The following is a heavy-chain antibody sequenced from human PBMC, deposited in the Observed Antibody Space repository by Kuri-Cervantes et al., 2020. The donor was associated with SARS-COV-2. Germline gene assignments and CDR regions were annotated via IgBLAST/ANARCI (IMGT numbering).Heavy chain of an antibody. J-gene: IGHJ4*02. CDR2: IYYSGST. CDR1: GGSISSSSYY. CDR3: AREEDGYSYGLDY. V-gene: IGHV4-39*07. D-gene: IGHD5-18*01. Sequence: SETLSLTCTVSGGSISSSSYYWGWIRQPPGKGLEWIGSIYYSGSTNYNPSLKSRVTISVDTSKNQFSLKLSSVTAADTAVYYCAREEDGYSYGLDYWGQGTLVTVSS.